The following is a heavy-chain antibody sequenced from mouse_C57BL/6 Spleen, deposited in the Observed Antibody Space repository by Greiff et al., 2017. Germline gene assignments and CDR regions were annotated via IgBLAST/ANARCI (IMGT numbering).Heavy chain of an antibody. CDR3: ASAYYSNRGYAMDY. CDR2: IHPNSGST. Sequence: QVQLQQSGAELVKPGASVKLSCKASGYTFTSYWMHWVKQRPGQGLEWIGMIHPNSGSTNYNEKFKSKATLTVDKSSSTAYMQLSSLTSEDSAVYYCASAYYSNRGYAMDYWGQGTSVTVSS. CDR1: GYTFTSYW. J-gene: IGHJ4*01. D-gene: IGHD2-5*01. V-gene: IGHV1-64*01.